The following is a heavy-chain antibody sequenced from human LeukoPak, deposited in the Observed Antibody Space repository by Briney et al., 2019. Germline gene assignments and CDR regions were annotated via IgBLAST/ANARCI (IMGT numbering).Heavy chain of an antibody. V-gene: IGHV3-23*01. CDR1: GFTFSSYA. D-gene: IGHD4-11*01. J-gene: IGHJ4*02. Sequence: PGGSLRLSCAASGFTFSSYAMSWVRQAPGKGLEWVSALSGSGSNTYYADSVKGRFTISRDNSKNTLYLQMNSLRAEDTAVYHCAKDRRPTTVVTYPSDWGQGTLVTVSS. CDR3: AKDRRPTTVVTYPSD. CDR2: LSGSGSNT.